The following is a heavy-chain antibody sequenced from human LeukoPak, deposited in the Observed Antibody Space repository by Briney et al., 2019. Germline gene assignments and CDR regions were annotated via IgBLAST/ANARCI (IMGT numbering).Heavy chain of an antibody. Sequence: GSLRLSCAASGFTFSTYAMSWVRQAPGKGLEWIGEINHSGSTNYNPSLKSRVTISVDTSKNQFSLKLSSVTAADTAVYYCAIPAGGVVIFDYWGQGTLVTVSS. CDR1: GFTFSTYA. CDR2: INHSGST. V-gene: IGHV4-34*08. D-gene: IGHD3-3*01. CDR3: AIPAGGVVIFDY. J-gene: IGHJ4*02.